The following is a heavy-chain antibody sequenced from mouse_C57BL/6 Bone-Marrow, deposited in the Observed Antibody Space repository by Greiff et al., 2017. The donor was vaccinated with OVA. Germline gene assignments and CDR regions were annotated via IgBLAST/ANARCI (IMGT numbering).Heavy chain of an antibody. Sequence: LVESGAELAKPGASVKLSCKASGYTFTSYWMHWVKQRPGRGLEWIGYINPSSGYTKYNQKFKDKATLTADKSSSTAYMQLSSLTYEDSAVYYCARRVTTVVATGYFDVWGTGTTVTVSS. CDR1: GYTFTSYW. CDR2: INPSSGYT. J-gene: IGHJ1*03. V-gene: IGHV1-7*01. D-gene: IGHD1-1*01. CDR3: ARRVTTVVATGYFDV.